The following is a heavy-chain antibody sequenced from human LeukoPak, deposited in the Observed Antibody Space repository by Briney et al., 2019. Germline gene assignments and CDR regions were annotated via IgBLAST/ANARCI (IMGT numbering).Heavy chain of an antibody. CDR3: AREKDTGSNNAKIRYDI. CDR2: IFGSVSA. CDR1: GGSISNDY. D-gene: IGHD1-26*01. V-gene: IGHV4-59*01. J-gene: IGHJ3*02. Sequence: SETLSLTCTVSGGSISNDYWSWIRQPPGKGLDGIGWIFGSVSANYNPSLKGRITISVDTSKNRFSLKLTYETAADTAVYYCAREKDTGSNNAKIRYDIWGQGTMVTVSS.